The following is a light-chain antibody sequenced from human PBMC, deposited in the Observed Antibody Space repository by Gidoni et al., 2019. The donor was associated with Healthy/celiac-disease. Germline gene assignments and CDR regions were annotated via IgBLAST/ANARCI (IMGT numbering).Light chain of an antibody. CDR1: QSVLSSSNNVDH. V-gene: IGKV4-1*01. CDR3: QQYYNTPLT. Sequence: DIVMTQSPDSLAVSLGERATINCKSTQSVLSSSNNVDHLAWYQQKPGQPPKLLIYWASTRQSGVPDRFTGSGSGTDFTLTINSLQAEDVAVYYCQQYYNTPLTFXGXTKVEIK. CDR2: WAS. J-gene: IGKJ4*01.